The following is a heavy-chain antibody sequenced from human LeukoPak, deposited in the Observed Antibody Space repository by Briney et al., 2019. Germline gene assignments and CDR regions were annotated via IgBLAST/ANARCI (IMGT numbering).Heavy chain of an antibody. CDR2: ISGSGGST. Sequence: GGSLRLSCAASGFTFSSYAMSWVRQAPGKGLEWVSAISGSGGSTYYADSVKGRFTISRDNSKNTLYLQMNSLRAEDTAVYYCAKDASITMIVVVYYFDYWGQGTLVTVSS. CDR3: AKDASITMIVVVYYFDY. V-gene: IGHV3-23*01. J-gene: IGHJ4*02. CDR1: GFTFSSYA. D-gene: IGHD3-22*01.